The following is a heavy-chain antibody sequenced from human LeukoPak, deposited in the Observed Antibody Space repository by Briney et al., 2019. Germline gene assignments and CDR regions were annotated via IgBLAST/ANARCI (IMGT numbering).Heavy chain of an antibody. CDR3: AREPTVTNAFDI. V-gene: IGHV4-59*01. CDR2: IYYSGST. J-gene: IGHJ3*02. CDR1: GRSINSYY. Sequence: PSETLSLPCTVSGRSINSYYWSWLRQPPGKGLEGIGYIYYSGSTNYNPSLKSRVTISVDTSKNQFSLKLSSVTAADTAVYYCAREPTVTNAFDIGGQGTMVTVSA. D-gene: IGHD4-17*01.